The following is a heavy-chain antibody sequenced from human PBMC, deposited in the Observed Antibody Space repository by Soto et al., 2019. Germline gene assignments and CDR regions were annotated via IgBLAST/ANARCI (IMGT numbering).Heavy chain of an antibody. CDR2: IYYSGST. J-gene: IGHJ4*02. CDR1: GGSISSYY. V-gene: IGHV4-59*01. Sequence: VSGGSISSYYWSWIRQPPGKGLEWIGYIYYSGSTNYNPSLKSRVTISVDTSKNQFSLKLSSVTAADTAVYYCARGVSIAARQGFDYCAQGTLVTVSS. CDR3: ARGVSIAARQGFDY. D-gene: IGHD6-6*01.